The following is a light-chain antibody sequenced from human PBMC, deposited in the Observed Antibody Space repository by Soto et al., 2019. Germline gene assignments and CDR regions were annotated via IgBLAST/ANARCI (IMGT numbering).Light chain of an antibody. V-gene: IGKV3-20*01. CDR3: QQYGSSPV. Sequence: EIVLTQSPGTLSLSPGERATLSCRASQSVSSNYLAWYQQKPGQAPRLLIYGASSRATGIPDRFSGSGSETDFTLTISRLEPEDFAVYFCQQYGSSPVFGPGTKVDI. CDR2: GAS. CDR1: QSVSSNY. J-gene: IGKJ3*01.